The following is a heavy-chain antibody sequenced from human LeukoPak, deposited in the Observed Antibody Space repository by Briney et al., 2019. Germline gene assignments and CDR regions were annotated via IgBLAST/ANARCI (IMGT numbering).Heavy chain of an antibody. CDR1: GGSISSGSYY. D-gene: IGHD3-3*01. CDR3: ARSHYDFWSGLISPAFDI. CDR2: IYTSGST. V-gene: IGHV4-61*02. Sequence: SETLSLTCTVSGGSISSGSYYWSWIRQPAAKGLEWIGRIYTSGSTNYNPSLKSRVTISVDTSKNQFSLKLSSVTAADTAVYYCARSHYDFWSGLISPAFDIWGQGTMVTVSS. J-gene: IGHJ3*02.